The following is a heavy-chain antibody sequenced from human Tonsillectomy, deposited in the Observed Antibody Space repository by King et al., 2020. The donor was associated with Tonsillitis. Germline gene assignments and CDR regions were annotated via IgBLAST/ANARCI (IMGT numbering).Heavy chain of an antibody. CDR2: IYYRGST. V-gene: IGHV4-59*08. D-gene: IGHD3-22*01. J-gene: IGHJ5*02. CDR3: ARHAYYYDRCFDP. Sequence: QLQESGPGLVKPSETLSLTCTVPGGSISSYYWSWIRQPPGKGLEWIGYIYYRGSTNYNTSLKSRVTISVDKSKNQLSLKLSSVTAADTDVYYCARHAYYYDRCFDPWGQGTLVTVSS. CDR1: GGSISSYY.